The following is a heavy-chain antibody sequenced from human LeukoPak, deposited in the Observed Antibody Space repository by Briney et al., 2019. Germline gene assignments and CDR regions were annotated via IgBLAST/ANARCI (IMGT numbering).Heavy chain of an antibody. Sequence: SETLSLTCAVYGGSFSGYYWSWIRQPPGKGLEWIGEINHSGSTNYSPSLKSRVTISVDTSKNQFSLKLSSVTAADTAVYYCARGRARWELPIYFDYWGQGTLVTVSS. CDR2: INHSGST. CDR1: GGSFSGYY. D-gene: IGHD1-26*01. J-gene: IGHJ4*02. CDR3: ARGRARWELPIYFDY. V-gene: IGHV4-34*01.